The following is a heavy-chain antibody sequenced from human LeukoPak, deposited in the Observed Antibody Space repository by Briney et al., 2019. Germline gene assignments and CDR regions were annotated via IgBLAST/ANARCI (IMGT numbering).Heavy chain of an antibody. CDR2: LTGSSGTA. J-gene: IGHJ1*01. D-gene: IGHD3-22*01. CDR1: GFTFSSYG. CDR3: AGRTVTPYYHDSSGFHLQY. V-gene: IGHV3-23*01. Sequence: PGGSLRLSCAASGFTFSSYGMHWVRQAPGKGLEWVSGLTGSSGTAYYVGSVKGRFTVSRDDSKNTLYLQMNSLRAEDTAVYYCAGRTVTPYYHDSSGFHLQYWGQGTLVTVSS.